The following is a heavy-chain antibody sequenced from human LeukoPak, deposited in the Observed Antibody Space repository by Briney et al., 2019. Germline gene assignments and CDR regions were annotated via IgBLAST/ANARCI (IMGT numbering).Heavy chain of an antibody. CDR2: IDPSDSHT. V-gene: IGHV5-10-1*01. Sequence: GESLKISFKGSGYSFTSHWISWVRQMPGKRLEWMGRIDPSDSHTNYSPSFQGHVTISTDKSLSTVYLQWSSLKASDTAMYYCARLGSTYGFGFDFWGQGTLVTVSS. CDR1: GYSFTSHW. D-gene: IGHD1-14*01. CDR3: ARLGSTYGFGFDF. J-gene: IGHJ4*02.